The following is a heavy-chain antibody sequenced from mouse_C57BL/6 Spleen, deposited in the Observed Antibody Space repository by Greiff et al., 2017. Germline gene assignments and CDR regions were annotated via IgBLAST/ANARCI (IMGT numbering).Heavy chain of an antibody. V-gene: IGHV5-17*01. CDR3: ARPCDGFCAY. Sequence: EVQLMESGGGLVKPGGSLKLSCAASGFTFSDYGMHWVRQAPEKGLEWVAYISSGSSTIYYADTVKGRFTISRDNAKNTLFLQITSLRSEDTAMYDCARPCDGFCAYWGQGTTLTVSA. J-gene: IGHJ2*01. D-gene: IGHD2-3*01. CDR1: GFTFSDYG. CDR2: ISSGSSTI.